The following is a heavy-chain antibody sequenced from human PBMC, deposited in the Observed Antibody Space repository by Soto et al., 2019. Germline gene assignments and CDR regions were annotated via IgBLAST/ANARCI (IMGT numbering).Heavy chain of an antibody. CDR1: GLSFSDYW. J-gene: IGHJ4*02. Sequence: EVRLAESGGGLVQPGGSLRLSCVASGLSFSDYWIHWVRQAPGKGLIWVSGIRSGGHTGYADSVKGRFTISRDNAKNTVYLQMTQLRADDTAVYYCGRVDWNAGADWGQGTLVTVSS. D-gene: IGHD1-1*01. CDR2: IRSGGHT. CDR3: GRVDWNAGAD. V-gene: IGHV3-74*01.